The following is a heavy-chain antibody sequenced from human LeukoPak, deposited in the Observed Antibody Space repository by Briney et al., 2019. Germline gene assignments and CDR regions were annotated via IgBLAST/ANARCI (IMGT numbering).Heavy chain of an antibody. CDR3: ARDDGRGVVTPY. V-gene: IGHV4-39*07. D-gene: IGHD2-21*02. CDR1: GDSIISSSYY. Sequence: PSETLSLTCTVSGDSIISSSYYWGWIRQPPGKGLEWIGSIYYSGSTYYNPSLKSRVTISVDTSRNQFSLKLNSVTAADTAVYYCARDDGRGVVTPYWGQGTLVTVSS. J-gene: IGHJ4*02. CDR2: IYYSGST.